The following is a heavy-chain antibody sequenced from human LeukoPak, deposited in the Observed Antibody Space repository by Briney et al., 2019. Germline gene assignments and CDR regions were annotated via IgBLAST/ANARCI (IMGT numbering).Heavy chain of an antibody. CDR3: ARDQYGDDAGPGDDAFDI. CDR2: INPSGGST. J-gene: IGHJ3*02. V-gene: IGHV1-46*01. Sequence: ASVKVSCNASGYTFTSYYMHWVRQAPGQGLEWMGIINPSGGSTSYAQKFQGRVTMTRDMSTSTVYMELSSLRSEDTAVYYCARDQYGDDAGPGDDAFDIWGQGTMVTVSS. D-gene: IGHD4-17*01. CDR1: GYTFTSYY.